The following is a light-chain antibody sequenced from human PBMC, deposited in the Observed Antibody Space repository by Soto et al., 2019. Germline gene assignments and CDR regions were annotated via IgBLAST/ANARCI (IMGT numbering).Light chain of an antibody. V-gene: IGKV3-11*01. CDR2: DAS. CDR3: QQRSNWPPS. J-gene: IGKJ5*01. Sequence: EIVMTQSPATLSVSPGERATFSCRASQSVNTNLAWYQQKPGQAPRLLIYDASNRATGIPARFSGSGSGTDFTLTISSLEPEDFAVYYCQQRSNWPPSFGQGTRLEIK. CDR1: QSVNTN.